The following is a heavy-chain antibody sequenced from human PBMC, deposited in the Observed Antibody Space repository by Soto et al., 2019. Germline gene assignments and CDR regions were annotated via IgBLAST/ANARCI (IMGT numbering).Heavy chain of an antibody. CDR2: INPNSGGGT. V-gene: IGHV1-2*02. Sequence: QVQLVQSGAGVKKPGASVKLSCKASGFTFIGQYIHWVRQAPGQGLEWVGWINPNSGGGTVYAQKFQGRVTMTADTSTSIASMDLTSLRGDDTAVYYCAGSRTGALDYWGPGALVTVSS. CDR3: AGSRTGALDY. D-gene: IGHD7-27*01. CDR1: GFTFIGQY. J-gene: IGHJ4*02.